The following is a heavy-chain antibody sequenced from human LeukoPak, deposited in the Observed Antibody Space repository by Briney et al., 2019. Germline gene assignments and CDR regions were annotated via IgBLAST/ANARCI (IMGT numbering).Heavy chain of an antibody. CDR1: GGSISTYY. Sequence: PSETLSLTCTVSGGSISTYYWSWIRQPPGKGLEWIGYIYYSGSTNYNPSLKSRVTISVDTSKNQISLKLSSVTAADTAVYYCARILSYDSSGYYPRFDYWGQGTLVTVSS. CDR2: IYYSGST. J-gene: IGHJ4*02. D-gene: IGHD3-22*01. CDR3: ARILSYDSSGYYPRFDY. V-gene: IGHV4-59*01.